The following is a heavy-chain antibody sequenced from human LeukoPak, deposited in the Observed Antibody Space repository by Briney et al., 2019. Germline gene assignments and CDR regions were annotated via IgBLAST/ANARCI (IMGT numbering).Heavy chain of an antibody. CDR3: AKDTGWYYFDY. V-gene: IGHV3-23*01. CDR2: ISGSGGST. J-gene: IGHJ4*02. CDR1: GFTFSSFA. Sequence: GGSLRLSCAASGFTFSSFALSWVRQAPGKGLEWVSAISGSGGSTYYADSVKGRFTISRDNSKNTLYLQMNSLRAEDTAVYYCAKDTGWYYFDYWGQGTLVTVSS. D-gene: IGHD6-19*01.